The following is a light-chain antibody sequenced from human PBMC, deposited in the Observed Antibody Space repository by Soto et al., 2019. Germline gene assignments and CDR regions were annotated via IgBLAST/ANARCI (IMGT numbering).Light chain of an antibody. J-gene: IGLJ1*01. V-gene: IGLV1-36*01. Sequence: QSVLTQPPSVSEAPRQRVTISCSGSSSNIGNNAVNWYQQLPGKAPKLLIYYDDLLPSGVSDRFSGSKSGTSASLAISGLQSEDEADYYCAAWDDSLNDDVFGTGTKLTVL. CDR3: AAWDDSLNDDV. CDR1: SSNIGNNA. CDR2: YDD.